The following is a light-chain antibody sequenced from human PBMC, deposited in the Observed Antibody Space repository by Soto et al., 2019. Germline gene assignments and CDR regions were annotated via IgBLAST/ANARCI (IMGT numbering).Light chain of an antibody. CDR3: QQSVKSPWT. CDR1: QSVDTRR. V-gene: IGKV3-20*01. CDR2: AAS. Sequence: EIVLTQSPGTLSLSPAERRTLSCKASQSVDTRRVAWYQQQPGQAPRLISYAASFRATGTPDRFSGSGSGREFTLTISRLEPEDVAVYYCQQSVKSPWTFGQGTKVDIK. J-gene: IGKJ1*01.